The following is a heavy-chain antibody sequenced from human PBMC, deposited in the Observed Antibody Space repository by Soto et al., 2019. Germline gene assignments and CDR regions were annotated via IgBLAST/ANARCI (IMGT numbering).Heavy chain of an antibody. Sequence: QVQLQESGPGLVKPSENLSLSCNVSGGSISGHFWSWLRRPLGKGLEWIGYSHHTERAFYNPSLKSRVTMSIDMPKIRLSLKLTSVTAADSGVHYCTRRRSTIYERLNVFDLWGHGNMVTVSS. V-gene: IGHV4-59*11. D-gene: IGHD3-16*01. CDR1: GGSISGHF. CDR3: TRRRSTIYERLNVFDL. CDR2: SHHTERA. J-gene: IGHJ3*01.